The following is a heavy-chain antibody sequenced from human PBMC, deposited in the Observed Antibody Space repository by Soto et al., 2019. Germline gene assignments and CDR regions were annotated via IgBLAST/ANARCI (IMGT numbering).Heavy chain of an antibody. V-gene: IGHV4-59*01. CDR2: IYYSGST. CDR3: ARDHSGSYLNWFDP. CDR1: GGSISSYY. J-gene: IGHJ5*02. D-gene: IGHD1-26*01. Sequence: SETLSLTCTVSGGSISSYYWSWIRQPPGKGLEWIGYIYYSGSTNYNPSLKSRVTISVDTSKNQFSLKLSSVTAADTAVYYCARDHSGSYLNWFDPWGQGTLVTVSS.